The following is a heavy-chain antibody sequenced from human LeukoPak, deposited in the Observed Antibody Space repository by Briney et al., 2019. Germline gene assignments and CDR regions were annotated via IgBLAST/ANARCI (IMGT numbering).Heavy chain of an antibody. CDR3: SRGRARIQLWFDTGRSYFDY. D-gene: IGHD5-18*01. Sequence: ASVKVSCKASGYTFTSYDINWLRQATGEGLEWMGSMNPNMGNTCYAHKFQGRVTSIMKTSISTAYREVSSLRAENTAVYSCSRGRARIQLWFDTGRSYFDYWGQGTLVTVSS. CDR2: MNPNMGNT. V-gene: IGHV1-8*03. CDR1: GYTFTSYD. J-gene: IGHJ4*02.